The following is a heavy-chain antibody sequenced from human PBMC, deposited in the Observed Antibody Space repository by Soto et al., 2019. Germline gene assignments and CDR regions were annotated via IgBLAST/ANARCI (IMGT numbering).Heavy chain of an antibody. V-gene: IGHV3-23*01. J-gene: IGHJ4*02. CDR3: AKDSIEYSSSSDHFDY. CDR2: ISGSGGST. D-gene: IGHD6-6*01. CDR1: GFTFSSYA. Sequence: EVQLLESGGGLVQPGGSLRLSCAASGFTFSSYAMSWVRQAPGKGLEWVSAISGSGGSTYYADSVKGRFTISRDNSKNKLYLQMNSLRAEDTAVYYCAKDSIEYSSSSDHFDYWGQGTLVTVSS.